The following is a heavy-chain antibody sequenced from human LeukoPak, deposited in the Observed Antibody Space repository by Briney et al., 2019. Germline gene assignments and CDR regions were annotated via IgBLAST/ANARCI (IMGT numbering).Heavy chain of an antibody. Sequence: GGSLRLSCAASGIPFSSYTMSWVRRAPGKGLEWVSVVSGSGTNTFYADSVKGRFTISRDNSKNTVYLQMNSLRAEDTAVYYCAKARWQKPFDYWGQGTLVTVSS. CDR1: GIPFSSYT. CDR3: AKARWQKPFDY. J-gene: IGHJ4*02. CDR2: VSGSGTNT. V-gene: IGHV3-23*01.